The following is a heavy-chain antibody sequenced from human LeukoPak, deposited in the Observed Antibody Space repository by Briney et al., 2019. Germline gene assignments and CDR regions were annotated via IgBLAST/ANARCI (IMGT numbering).Heavy chain of an antibody. CDR2: VTGSGGTT. CDR3: AKPNSPGYYDFWSGYYC. CDR1: GFTFSSYA. D-gene: IGHD3-3*01. Sequence: PGGSLRLSCAASGFTFSSYAMSWVRQTPGKGLEWVSGVTGSGGTTFYADSVKGRFTISRDNSKNTLYLQMNSLRAEDTAVYYCAKPNSPGYYDFWSGYYCWGQGTLVTVSS. J-gene: IGHJ4*02. V-gene: IGHV3-23*01.